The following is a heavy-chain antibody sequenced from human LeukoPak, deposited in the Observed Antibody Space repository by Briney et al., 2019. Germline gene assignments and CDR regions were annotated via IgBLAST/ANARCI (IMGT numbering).Heavy chain of an antibody. CDR3: AGDYGDYYFDY. J-gene: IGHJ4*02. V-gene: IGHV4-34*01. Sequence: SETLSLTCAVYGGSFSGYYWSWIRQPPGKRLEWIGEINHSGSTNYNPSLKSRVTISVDTSKNQFSLKLSSVTAADTAVYFCAGDYGDYYFDYWGQGTLVTVSS. CDR2: INHSGST. CDR1: GGSFSGYY. D-gene: IGHD4-17*01.